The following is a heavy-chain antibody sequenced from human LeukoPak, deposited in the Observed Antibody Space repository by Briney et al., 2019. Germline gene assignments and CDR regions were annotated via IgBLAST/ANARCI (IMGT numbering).Heavy chain of an antibody. D-gene: IGHD3-9*01. CDR3: AKGFYDILTGYYDV. CDR2: ISDSGGNT. CDR1: GFTFNSYA. V-gene: IGHV3-23*01. Sequence: GGSLRLSCAASGFTFNSYAMSWVRQAPWERLQWVSGISDSGGNTYYADSVRGRFTISRDNSKNTLYLQMNSLRAEDTAVYYCAKGFYDILTGYYDVWGQGTLVTVPS. J-gene: IGHJ4*02.